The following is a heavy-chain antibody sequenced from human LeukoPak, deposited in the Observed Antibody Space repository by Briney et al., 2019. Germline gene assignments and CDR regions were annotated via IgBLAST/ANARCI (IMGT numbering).Heavy chain of an antibody. V-gene: IGHV4-4*09. CDR2: IYTSGST. J-gene: IGHJ3*02. Sequence: SETLSLTCTVSGGSISSYYWSWIRQPPGKGLEWIGYIYTSGSTNYNPSLKSRVTISVDTSKNQFSLKLSSVTAADTAVYYCAREEQQLLGAFDIWGQGTMVTVSS. CDR3: AREEQQLLGAFDI. CDR1: GGSISSYY. D-gene: IGHD6-13*01.